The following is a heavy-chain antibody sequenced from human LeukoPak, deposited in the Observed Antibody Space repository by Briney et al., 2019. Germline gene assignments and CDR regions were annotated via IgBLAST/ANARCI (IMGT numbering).Heavy chain of an antibody. CDR2: IKQDGSEK. CDR1: GFTFTTYW. Sequence: GGSLRLSCAASGFTFTTYWMSWVRQAPGKGLEWVANIKQDGSEKHYVDSVRGRFTISRDNSKNTLYLQMNSLRAEDTAVYYCAKKGSSAYCGGDCYYYFDYWGQGTLVTVSS. CDR3: AKKGSSAYCGGDCYYYFDY. V-gene: IGHV3-7*03. J-gene: IGHJ4*02. D-gene: IGHD2-21*02.